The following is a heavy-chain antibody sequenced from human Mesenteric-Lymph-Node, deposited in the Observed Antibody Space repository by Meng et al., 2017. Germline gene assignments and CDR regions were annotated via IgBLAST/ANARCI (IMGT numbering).Heavy chain of an antibody. Sequence: QVQLVQSGAEVKKPGASVKVSCKASGYTFTTFGITWVRQAPGQGLEWMGWINAHNGNINYAQKFLGRVTMTTDTSTSTVYMELRSLRSDDTAMYYCARDLHDTEHWGQGTLVTVSS. D-gene: IGHD1-1*01. J-gene: IGHJ4*02. CDR2: INAHNGNI. CDR3: ARDLHDTEH. V-gene: IGHV1-18*01. CDR1: GYTFTTFG.